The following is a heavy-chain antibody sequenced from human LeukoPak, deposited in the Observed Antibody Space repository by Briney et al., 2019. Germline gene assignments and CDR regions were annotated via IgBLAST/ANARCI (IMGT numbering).Heavy chain of an antibody. CDR1: GFTFSSYA. CDR2: ISGSGGST. J-gene: IGHJ3*02. Sequence: GGSLRLSCAASGFTFSSYAMSWVRQAPGKGLEWVSAISGSGGSTYYADSVKGRFTISRDNSKNTLYLQMNSLRAEDTAVYYCAKELPEITYYYDTRDAFDIWGQGTMVTVSS. CDR3: AKELPEITYYYDTRDAFDI. D-gene: IGHD3-22*01. V-gene: IGHV3-23*01.